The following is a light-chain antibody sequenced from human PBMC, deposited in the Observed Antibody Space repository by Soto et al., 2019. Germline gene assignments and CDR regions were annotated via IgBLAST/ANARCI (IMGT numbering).Light chain of an antibody. CDR1: QSISSW. CDR2: DAS. Sequence: DIQITQSPSTLSASVGERDTITCRASQSISSWLAWYQQKPGKAPKLLIYDASSLESGVPSRFSGSGSGTEFTLTISSLQPDDFATYYCQQYNSYWTFGQGTKVDIK. V-gene: IGKV1-5*01. CDR3: QQYNSYWT. J-gene: IGKJ1*01.